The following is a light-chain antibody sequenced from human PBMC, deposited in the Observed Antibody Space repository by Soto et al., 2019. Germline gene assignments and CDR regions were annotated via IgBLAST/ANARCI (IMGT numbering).Light chain of an antibody. CDR3: SSFAGSYSPYV. V-gene: IGLV2-14*01. Sequence: QSVLTQPASVSGSPGQSITISCTGTSSDVGSYNFVSWYQQLPGKAPKLMIYEVSNRPSGVSNRFSGSKSGNTASLTVSGLRSEDEADYFCSSFAGSYSPYVFGTGTKVTVL. J-gene: IGLJ1*01. CDR2: EVS. CDR1: SSDVGSYNF.